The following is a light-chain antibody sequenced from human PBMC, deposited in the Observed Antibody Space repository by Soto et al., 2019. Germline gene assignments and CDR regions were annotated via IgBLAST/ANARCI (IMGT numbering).Light chain of an antibody. CDR1: SSDVGVYNY. Sequence: QSALTQPASVSGSPGQSITISCTGTSSDVGVYNYVSWYQHHPGKAPKLMIYEVSNRPSGVSNRFSGSKSGNTASLTISGLQAEDEADYYCSSYTTSSSWVFGGGTQLTVL. CDR3: SSYTTSSSWV. V-gene: IGLV2-14*01. J-gene: IGLJ3*02. CDR2: EVS.